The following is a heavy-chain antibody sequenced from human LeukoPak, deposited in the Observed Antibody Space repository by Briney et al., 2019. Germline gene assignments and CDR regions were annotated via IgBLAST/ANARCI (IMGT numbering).Heavy chain of an antibody. CDR1: GGSISSYY. CDR2: IYYTGST. Sequence: SETLSLTCSFSGGSISSYYWSWIRQSPGKGLVWIGYIYYTGSTSFNPSLKSRVTISVDTSKNQLSLKLSSLTAADTAVYYCARAKEGVAGFFDYWGQGTLVTVSS. V-gene: IGHV4-59*01. J-gene: IGHJ4*02. D-gene: IGHD6-19*01. CDR3: ARAKEGVAGFFDY.